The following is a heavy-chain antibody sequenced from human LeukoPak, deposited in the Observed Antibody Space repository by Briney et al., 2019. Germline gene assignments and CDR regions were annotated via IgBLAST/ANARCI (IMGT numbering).Heavy chain of an antibody. CDR1: GYSISSGYY. D-gene: IGHD3-22*01. CDR3: ARHLTWLLPYFDY. CDR2: IYHSGST. Sequence: SETLSLTCAVSGYSISSGYYWGWIRPPPGQGLEWIGSIYHSGSTYYNPSLKSRVTISVDTSKTQFSLKLSSVTAADTAVYYCARHLTWLLPYFDYWGQGTLVTVSS. J-gene: IGHJ4*02. V-gene: IGHV4-38-2*01.